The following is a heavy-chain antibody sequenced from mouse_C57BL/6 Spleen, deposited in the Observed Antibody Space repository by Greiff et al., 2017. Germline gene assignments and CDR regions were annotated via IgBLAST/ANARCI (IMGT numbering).Heavy chain of an antibody. V-gene: IGHV1-52*01. D-gene: IGHD2-5*01. CDR1: GYTFTSYW. J-gene: IGHJ4*01. CDR2: IDPSDSET. CDR3: ARKAYYSNSAMDD. Sequence: QVQLQQPGAELVRPGSSVKLSCKASGYTFTSYWMHWVKQRPIQGLEWIGNIDPSDSETHYNQKFKDKATLTVDKSSSTAYMQLSSLTSEDSAVYYCARKAYYSNSAMDDWGQGTSVTVSS.